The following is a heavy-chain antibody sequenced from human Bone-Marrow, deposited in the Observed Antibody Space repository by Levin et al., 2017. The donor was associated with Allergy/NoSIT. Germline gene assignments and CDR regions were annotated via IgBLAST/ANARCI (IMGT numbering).Heavy chain of an antibody. CDR3: AREFLGGPDY. D-gene: IGHD2-15*01. V-gene: IGHV3-7*04. Sequence: GGSLRLSCEVSGFTFTTYWMTWVCQAPGKGLEWVANINEDGSVKYHVDSVKGRFTISRDNAKNSLFLHMNSLRVEDTALYYCAREFLGGPDYWGQGTLVTVSS. CDR1: GFTFTTYW. CDR2: INEDGSVK. J-gene: IGHJ4*02.